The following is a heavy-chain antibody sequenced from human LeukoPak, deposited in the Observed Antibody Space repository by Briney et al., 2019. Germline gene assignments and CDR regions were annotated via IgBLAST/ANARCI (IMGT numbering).Heavy chain of an antibody. V-gene: IGHV4-39*02. Sequence: PSETLSLTCTVSGGSISSSSYYWGWIRQPPGKGLEWIGSIYYSGSTYYNPSLKSRVTISVDTSKNQFSLKLSSVTAADPAVYYCARETEAARPNYNWFAPWGQGTLVTVSS. CDR2: IYYSGST. CDR3: ARETEAARPNYNWFAP. CDR1: GGSISSSSYY. J-gene: IGHJ5*02. D-gene: IGHD6-6*01.